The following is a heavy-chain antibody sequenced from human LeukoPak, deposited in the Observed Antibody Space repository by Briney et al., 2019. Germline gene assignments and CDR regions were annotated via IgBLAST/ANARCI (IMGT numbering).Heavy chain of an antibody. CDR1: GFTFSSYG. D-gene: IGHD6-13*01. CDR2: ISYDGSNK. Sequence: GGSLRLSCAASGFTFSSYGMHWVRQAPSKGLEWVAVISYDGSNKYYADSVNARFTISRDNSKITLYLQMNSLRAEDTAVYYCAKGGEGYSSSWYAGIVGYFDYWGQGTLVTVSS. V-gene: IGHV3-30*18. CDR3: AKGGEGYSSSWYAGIVGYFDY. J-gene: IGHJ4*02.